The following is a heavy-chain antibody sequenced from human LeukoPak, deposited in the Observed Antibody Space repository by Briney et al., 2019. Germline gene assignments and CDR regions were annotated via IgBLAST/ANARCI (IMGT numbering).Heavy chain of an antibody. CDR2: IKQDGSEK. Sequence: PGGSLRLSCAASGFTFSSYWMNWVRQAPGKGLEWVANIKQDGSEKYYVDSVQGRFTISRDNAKSSLYLQMNSLRGEDTAVYYCARVNYDFWSGHYYYYYMDVWGKGTTVTVSS. CDR3: ARVNYDFWSGHYYYYYMDV. D-gene: IGHD3-3*01. CDR1: GFTFSSYW. J-gene: IGHJ6*03. V-gene: IGHV3-7*04.